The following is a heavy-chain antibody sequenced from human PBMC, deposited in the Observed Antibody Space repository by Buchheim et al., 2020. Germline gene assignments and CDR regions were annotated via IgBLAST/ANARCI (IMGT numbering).Heavy chain of an antibody. CDR3: AKRERRGFGEHNS. Sequence: EVQLLESEGGLVQPGGSLRLSCAASGFIFSTYDMSWVRQAPGKGLEWVSAISPGGVSTYYSDSVRGRFTISRDNSKNTLYLQMDSLRVEDTAIYYCAKRERRGFGEHNSWGQGTL. CDR2: ISPGGVST. J-gene: IGHJ5*02. V-gene: IGHV3-23*01. CDR1: GFIFSTYD. D-gene: IGHD3-10*01.